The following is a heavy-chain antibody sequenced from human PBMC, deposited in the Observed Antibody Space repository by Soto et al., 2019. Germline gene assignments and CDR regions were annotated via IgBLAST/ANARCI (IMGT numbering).Heavy chain of an antibody. D-gene: IGHD5-18*01. Sequence: LGESLKISCKGSGYSLPSYWIGWVRQMPGKGLEWMGIIYPGDSDARYSPSFQGQVTISVDKSISTAYLQWSSLKASDTAMYYCEADTDRTYYFYAMDVWGQGTTVTVSS. V-gene: IGHV5-51*01. J-gene: IGHJ6*02. CDR3: EADTDRTYYFYAMDV. CDR1: GYSLPSYW. CDR2: IYPGDSDA.